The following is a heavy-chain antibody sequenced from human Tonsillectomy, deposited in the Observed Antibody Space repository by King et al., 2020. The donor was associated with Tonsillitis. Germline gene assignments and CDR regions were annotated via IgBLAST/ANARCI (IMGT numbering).Heavy chain of an antibody. J-gene: IGHJ4*02. V-gene: IGHV3-30*02. D-gene: IGHD5-24*01. Sequence: VQLVESGVGVVQPGGSLRLSCAASVFSFTYYGIHWVRQAPGKGLEWVAFIRYDGINKYYADSVKGRFTISRDNSKNTLYLQMNSLRAEDTAVYYCAKDAFMEMSTIDYWGQGTLVTVSS. CDR1: VFSFTYYG. CDR2: IRYDGINK. CDR3: AKDAFMEMSTIDY.